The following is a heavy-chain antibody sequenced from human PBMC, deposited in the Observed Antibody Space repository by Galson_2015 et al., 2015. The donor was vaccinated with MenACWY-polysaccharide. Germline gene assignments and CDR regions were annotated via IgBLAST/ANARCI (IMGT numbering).Heavy chain of an antibody. D-gene: IGHD6-13*01. V-gene: IGHV4-59*01. CDR3: AGIAAAGREGRWFDP. CDR1: GGSISSYY. J-gene: IGHJ5*02. CDR2: IYYSGST. Sequence: SETLSLTCTVSGGSISSYYWSWIRQPPGKGLEWIGYIYYSGSTNYNPSLKSRVTISVDTSKNQFSLKLSSVTAADTAVYYCAGIAAAGREGRWFDPWGQGTLVTVSS.